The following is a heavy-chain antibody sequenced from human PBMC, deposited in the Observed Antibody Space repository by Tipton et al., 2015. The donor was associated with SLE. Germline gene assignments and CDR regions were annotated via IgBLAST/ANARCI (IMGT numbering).Heavy chain of an antibody. D-gene: IGHD7-27*01. V-gene: IGHV3-11*04. CDR1: GFTFSDFS. Sequence: GSLRLSCVASGFTFSDFSMSWIRQAPGKGLEWVSYISRGGSNTYYADSVKGRFTISRDNSKNTLYLQMNSLRAEDTAVYYCATNWGRARYMDVWGNGTAVTVSS. CDR2: ISRGGSNT. J-gene: IGHJ6*03. CDR3: ATNWGRARYMDV.